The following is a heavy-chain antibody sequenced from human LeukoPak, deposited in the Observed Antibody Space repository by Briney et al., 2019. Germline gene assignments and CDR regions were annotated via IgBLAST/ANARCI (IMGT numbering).Heavy chain of an antibody. J-gene: IGHJ6*02. CDR2: INHSGST. Sequence: PGGSLRLSCAASGFTFSNFAMTWVRQPPGKGLEWIGEINHSGSTNYNPSLKSRVTISVDTSKNQFSLKLSSVTAADTAVYYCARCPPKPGTTYYYYYGMDVWGQGTTVTVSS. D-gene: IGHD1-7*01. CDR3: ARCPPKPGTTYYYYYGMDV. V-gene: IGHV4-34*01. CDR1: GFTFSNFA.